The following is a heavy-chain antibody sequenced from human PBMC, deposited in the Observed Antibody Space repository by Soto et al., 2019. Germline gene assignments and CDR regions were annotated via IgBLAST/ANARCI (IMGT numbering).Heavy chain of an antibody. CDR2: ISGIDGNI. V-gene: IGHV3-11*01. J-gene: IGHJ6*03. CDR3: AGDQGPSYMAV. CDR1: GFTFSDSF. Sequence: QVQLVESGGGLVKPGGSLRLSCAASGFTFSDSFISWSRQTPGKGLEWLSYISGIDGNIYYADSVRGRFTISRDNAKNAVYLQMTSLSAEDTAVYYCAGDQGPSYMAVWGKGTTVTVS.